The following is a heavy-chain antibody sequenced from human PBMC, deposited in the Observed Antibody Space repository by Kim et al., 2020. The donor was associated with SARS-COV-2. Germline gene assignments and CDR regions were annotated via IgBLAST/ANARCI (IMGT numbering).Heavy chain of an antibody. CDR2: IYYSGST. V-gene: IGHV4-39*01. Sequence: SETLSLTCTVSGGSISSSSYYWGWIRQPPGKGLEWIGSIYYSGSTYYNPSLKSRVTISVDTSKNQFSLKLSSVTAADTAVYYCARKVTPSIHFDLWGRGTLVTVSS. CDR3: ARKVTPSIHFDL. J-gene: IGHJ2*01. D-gene: IGHD4-4*01. CDR1: GGSISSSSYY.